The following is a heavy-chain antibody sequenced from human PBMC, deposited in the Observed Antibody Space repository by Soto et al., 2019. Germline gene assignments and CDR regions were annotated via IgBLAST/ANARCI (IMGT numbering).Heavy chain of an antibody. V-gene: IGHV3-48*02. D-gene: IGHD6-6*01. J-gene: IGHJ6*02. CDR2: ISSSSSTI. Sequence: GGSLRLSCAASGFTFSSYSKNWVRQAPGQGLEWVSYISSSSSTIYYADSVKGRFTISRDNAKNSLYLQMNSLRDEDTAVYYCARPEYSSSSYGMDVWGQGTTVTVSS. CDR3: ARPEYSSSSYGMDV. CDR1: GFTFSSYS.